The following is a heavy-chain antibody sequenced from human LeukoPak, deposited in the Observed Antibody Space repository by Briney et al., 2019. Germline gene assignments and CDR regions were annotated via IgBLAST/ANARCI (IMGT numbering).Heavy chain of an antibody. CDR1: XSYG. D-gene: IGHD6-19*01. Sequence: XSYGXXXVRQAPGKGVXXGAFIRYDGSNKYYADSVKGRFTISRDNSKNTLYLQMNSLRAEDTAVYYCAKVIAVAEYYYYYMDVWGKGTTVTVSS. CDR3: AKVIAVAEYYYYYMDV. V-gene: IGHV3-30*02. CDR2: IRYDGSNK. J-gene: IGHJ6*03.